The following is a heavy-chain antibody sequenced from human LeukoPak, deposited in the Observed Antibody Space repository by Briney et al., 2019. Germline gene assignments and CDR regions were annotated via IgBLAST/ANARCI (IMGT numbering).Heavy chain of an antibody. CDR2: ISGSGGST. CDR1: GFTFSSYA. D-gene: IGHD3-22*01. Sequence: PGESLRHSCAASGFTFSSYAMSCVRQAPGKGLEWVSAISGSGGSTYYADSVTGRFTISRDKAKNSMYLQMNSLRAEDTAVYYCARLDDSSAYRPVEYWGQGTLVTVSS. J-gene: IGHJ4*02. V-gene: IGHV3-23*01. CDR3: ARLDDSSAYRPVEY.